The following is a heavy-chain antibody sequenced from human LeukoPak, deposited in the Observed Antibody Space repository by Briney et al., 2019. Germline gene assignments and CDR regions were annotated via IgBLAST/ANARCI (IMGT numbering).Heavy chain of an antibody. CDR2: INTSGST. CDR1: GGSISSYY. D-gene: IGHD5-24*01. Sequence: PSETLSLTCTVLGGSISSYYWSWIRQPAGKGLEWIGRINTSGSTKYNPSLKSRVTMSVDTSKNQFSLRLTSVTAADTAVYYCARSREMGTTYDYWGQGTLVTVSS. J-gene: IGHJ4*02. V-gene: IGHV4-4*07. CDR3: ARSREMGTTYDY.